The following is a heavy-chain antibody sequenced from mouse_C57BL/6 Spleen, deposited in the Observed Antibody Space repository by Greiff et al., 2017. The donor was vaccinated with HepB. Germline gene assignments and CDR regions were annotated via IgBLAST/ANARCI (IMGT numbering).Heavy chain of an antibody. CDR2: INPSSGYT. V-gene: IGHV1-7*01. J-gene: IGHJ3*01. CDR1: GYTFTSYW. CDR3: ATEDYDDWPWFAY. Sequence: VQLQQSGAELAKPGASVKLSCKASGYTFTSYWMHWVKQRPGQGLEWIGYINPSSGYTKYNQKFKDKATLTADKSSSTAYMQLSSLTYEDSAVYYCATEDYDDWPWFAYWGQGTLVTVSA. D-gene: IGHD2-4*01.